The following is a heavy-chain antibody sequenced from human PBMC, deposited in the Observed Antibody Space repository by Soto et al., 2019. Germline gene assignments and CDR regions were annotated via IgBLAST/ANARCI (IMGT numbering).Heavy chain of an antibody. CDR2: ISHDGSNK. CDR3: AKDNCISTSCYRLYNWFDP. Sequence: ESGGGVVQPGRSLRLSCAASGFTFSSYGMHWVRQAPGKGLEWVAVISHDGSNKYYGDSVKGRFTISRDNSKNTLYLQMNILRAEDTAVYYCAKDNCISTSCYRLYNWFDPWGQGTLVTVSS. CDR1: GFTFSSYG. J-gene: IGHJ5*02. V-gene: IGHV3-30*18. D-gene: IGHD2-2*01.